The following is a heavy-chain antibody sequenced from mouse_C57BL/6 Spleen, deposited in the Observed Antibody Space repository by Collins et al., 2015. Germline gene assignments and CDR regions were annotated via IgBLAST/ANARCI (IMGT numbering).Heavy chain of an antibody. D-gene: IGHD2-4*01. J-gene: IGHJ2*01. V-gene: IGHV1-19*01. Sequence: EVQLQQSGPVLVKPGASVKMSCKASGYTFTDYYMNWVKQSHGKSLEWIGVINPYNGGTSYNQKFKGKATLTVDKSSSTAYMELNSLTSEDSAVYYCARKMRDYVYFDYWGQGTTLTVSS. CDR2: INPYNGGT. CDR3: ARKMRDYVYFDY. CDR1: GYTFTDYY.